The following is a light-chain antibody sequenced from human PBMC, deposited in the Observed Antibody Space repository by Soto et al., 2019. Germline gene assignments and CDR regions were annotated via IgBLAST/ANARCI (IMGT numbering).Light chain of an antibody. Sequence: EMVLTQSPGTLSLSPGERATLSCRASESVYSTHLCWYQQKRGQAPRLLIYATSTRATGIPDRFSGSGSGTDFTLTISRLEPEDFAVYYCHQYGSSPYTFGQGTKLEIK. CDR2: ATS. CDR1: ESVYSTH. CDR3: HQYGSSPYT. J-gene: IGKJ2*01. V-gene: IGKV3-20*01.